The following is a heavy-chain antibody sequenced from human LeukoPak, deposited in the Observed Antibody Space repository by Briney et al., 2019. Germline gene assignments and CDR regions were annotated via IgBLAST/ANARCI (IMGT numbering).Heavy chain of an antibody. CDR1: GFTFSSYG. V-gene: IGHV1-2*06. D-gene: IGHD3-10*01. CDR3: ARVGTMVRGVPRVGFDY. CDR2: INPNSGGT. Sequence: GRSLRLSCAASGFTFSSYGMHWVRQAPGQGLEWMGRINPNSGGTNYAQKFQGRVTMTRDTSISTAYMELSRLRSDDTAVYYCARVGTMVRGVPRVGFDYWGQGTLVTVSS. J-gene: IGHJ4*02.